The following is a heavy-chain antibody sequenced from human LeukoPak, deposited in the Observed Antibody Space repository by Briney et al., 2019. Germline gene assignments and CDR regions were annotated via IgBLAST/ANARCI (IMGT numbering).Heavy chain of an antibody. Sequence: SETLSLTCTVAGDSISSSSCYWGWIRQSPGEGLEWIGSIYYNGKTYSNPSLKSRVSISVDTSKNHFSLKLSSVTAADTAVYYCARSQARLGWFDPWGQGTLVTVSS. D-gene: IGHD6-19*01. V-gene: IGHV4-39*02. CDR2: IYYNGKT. CDR3: ARSQARLGWFDP. CDR1: GDSISSSSCY. J-gene: IGHJ5*02.